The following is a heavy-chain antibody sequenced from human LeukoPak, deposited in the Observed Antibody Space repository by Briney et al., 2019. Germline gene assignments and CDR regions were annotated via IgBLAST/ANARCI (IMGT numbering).Heavy chain of an antibody. CDR2: IYYSGST. Sequence: KSSETLSLTCTVSGGSISSSSYYWGWIRQPPGKGLEWIGSIYYSGSTYYNPSLKSRVTISVDTSKNQFSLKLNSVAAADTAVYYCARAYCSSTSCYARAWNFDYWGQGTLVTVSS. D-gene: IGHD2-2*01. CDR3: ARAYCSSTSCYARAWNFDY. V-gene: IGHV4-39*07. CDR1: GGSISSSSYY. J-gene: IGHJ4*02.